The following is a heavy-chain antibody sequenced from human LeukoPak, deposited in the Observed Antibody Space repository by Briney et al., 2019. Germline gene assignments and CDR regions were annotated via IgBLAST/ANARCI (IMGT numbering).Heavy chain of an antibody. Sequence: ASVKVSCKASGGTFSSYAISWVRQAPGQGLEWMGRIIPILGIANYAQKFQGRVTITADKSTSTAYMELSSLRSGDTAVYYCASGAPTLIFDYWGQGTLVTVSS. CDR2: IIPILGIA. CDR1: GGTFSSYA. CDR3: ASGAPTLIFDY. J-gene: IGHJ4*02. D-gene: IGHD3-10*01. V-gene: IGHV1-69*04.